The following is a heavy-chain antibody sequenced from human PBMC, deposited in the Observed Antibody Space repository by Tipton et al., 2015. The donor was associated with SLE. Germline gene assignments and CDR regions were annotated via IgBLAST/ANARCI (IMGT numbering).Heavy chain of an antibody. D-gene: IGHD2-2*01. V-gene: IGHV4-38-2*02. J-gene: IGHJ5*02. CDR3: ARSVTPAAIGWFAP. Sequence: TLSLTCTVSGFSISSGYYWGWMRQSPGKGLEWIGSIYRSGSTYYTPSLRSRVTISLDTSMNQFSLDLSSVTAADTAVSYCARSVTPAAIGWFAPWGPGTLVTVSS. CDR2: IYRSGST. CDR1: GFSISSGYY.